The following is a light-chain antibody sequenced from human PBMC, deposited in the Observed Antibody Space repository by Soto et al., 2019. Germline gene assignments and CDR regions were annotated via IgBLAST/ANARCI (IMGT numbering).Light chain of an antibody. CDR1: QSVSSN. V-gene: IGKV3-15*01. CDR2: GAS. CDR3: QQYHKWPPIT. Sequence: EIVMTQSPATLSVSPGERATLSCRASQSVSSNLAWFQQKPGQAPRLLIHGASTRATGIPARFSGSGSGTEFTLTITSLQSADFAVYYCQQYHKWPPITFGQGTRLEIK. J-gene: IGKJ5*01.